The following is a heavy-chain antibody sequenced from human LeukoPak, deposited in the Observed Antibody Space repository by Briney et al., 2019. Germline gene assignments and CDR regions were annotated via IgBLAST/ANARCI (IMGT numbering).Heavy chain of an antibody. D-gene: IGHD3-3*01. CDR3: AKEYYDFWSGYPHDY. V-gene: IGHV3-23*01. CDR2: ISGSGGST. Sequence: GGTLRLSCAASGFTFSSYGMSWVRQAPGKGLEWVSAISGSGGSTYYADSVKGRFTISRDNSKNTLYLRMNSLRAEDTAVYYCAKEYYDFWSGYPHDYWGQGTLVTVSS. J-gene: IGHJ4*02. CDR1: GFTFSSYG.